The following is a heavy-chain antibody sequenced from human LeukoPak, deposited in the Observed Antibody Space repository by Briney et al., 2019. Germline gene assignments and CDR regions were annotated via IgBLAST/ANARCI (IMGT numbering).Heavy chain of an antibody. CDR2: ISYSGNT. Sequence: SETLSLNCHVSGAYNKNYYCSWIRQPPGERLEWIGYISYSGNTRYNPSLRSRVTMSVDTSSDQFSLNLNSVTAADTAVYYCARHDRTADYGDPNWFEPWGQGILVTVSS. V-gene: IGHV4-59*08. J-gene: IGHJ5*02. CDR3: ARHDRTADYGDPNWFEP. CDR1: GAYNKNYY. D-gene: IGHD4-17*01.